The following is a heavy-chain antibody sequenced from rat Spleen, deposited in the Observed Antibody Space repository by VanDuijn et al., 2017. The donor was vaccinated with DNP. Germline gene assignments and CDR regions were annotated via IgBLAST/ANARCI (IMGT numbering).Heavy chain of an antibody. D-gene: IGHD1-11*01. CDR1: GFTFSDYA. CDR3: TKPASYGGFWFAH. J-gene: IGHJ3*01. CDR2: ISYHGGNT. Sequence: EVQLVESGGGLVQPGNSLKLSCAASGFTFSDYAMAWVRQAPTEGLECVAYISYHGGNTYYGDSVKGRFTISRDNAKSTLYLQIDSLRSEDTATYYCTKPASYGGFWFAHWGQGTLVTVSS. V-gene: IGHV5-20*01.